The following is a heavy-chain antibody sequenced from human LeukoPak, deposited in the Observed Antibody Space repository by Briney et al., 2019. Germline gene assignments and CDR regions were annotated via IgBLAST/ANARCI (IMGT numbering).Heavy chain of an antibody. Sequence: GGSLRLSCAASGFTFSNYVMSWVRQAPGKGLEWVSSISGSGDTTYYTDSVKGRFTISRDISKNTLYLQMSSLRAEDTAVYYCAKDLYYGSGSYYNFDYWGQGTLVTVSS. D-gene: IGHD3-10*01. J-gene: IGHJ4*02. CDR3: AKDLYYGSGSYYNFDY. CDR1: GFTFSNYV. V-gene: IGHV3-23*01. CDR2: ISGSGDTT.